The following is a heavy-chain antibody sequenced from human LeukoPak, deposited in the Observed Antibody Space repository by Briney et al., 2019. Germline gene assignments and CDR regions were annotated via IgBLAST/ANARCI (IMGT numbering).Heavy chain of an antibody. J-gene: IGHJ3*02. D-gene: IGHD3-3*01. CDR2: IVVGSGNT. CDR3: ARDMGITIFGVVTFDAFDI. CDR1: GFTFTSSA. V-gene: IGHV1-58*02. Sequence: GASVKVSCKASGFTFTSSAMQWVRQARGQRLEWIGWIVVGSGNTNYAQKFQERVTITRDMSTSTAYMELSSLRSEDTAVYYCARDMGITIFGVVTFDAFDIWGQGTMVTVSS.